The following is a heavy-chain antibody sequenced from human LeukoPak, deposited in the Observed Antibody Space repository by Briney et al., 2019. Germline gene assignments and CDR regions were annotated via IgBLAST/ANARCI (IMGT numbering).Heavy chain of an antibody. V-gene: IGHV3-66*01. Sequence: GGSLRLSCAASGFTVSSNYMSWVRQAPGKGLEWVSVIYSGGSTYYADSVKGRFTISRDNSKNTLYLQMNSLRADDSAVYYCARETRYSYEYETRFYFDYWGQGTLVTVSS. CDR2: IYSGGST. J-gene: IGHJ4*02. CDR3: ARETRYSYEYETRFYFDY. CDR1: GFTVSSNY. D-gene: IGHD5-18*01.